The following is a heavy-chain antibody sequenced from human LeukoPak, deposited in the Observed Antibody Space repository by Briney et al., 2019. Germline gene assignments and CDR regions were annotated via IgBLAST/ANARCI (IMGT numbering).Heavy chain of an antibody. CDR2: ILFDGSNK. CDR3: ARSLGRSGWIPFDY. V-gene: IGHV3-33*01. J-gene: IGHJ4*02. Sequence: GGSLRLSCAASGFTLSNYAMHWVRQAPGKGLEWVAVILFDGSNKYYADSVKGRFTISRDNSKNTLYLQMNSLRVEDAAVYYCARSLGRSGWIPFDYWGQGALVTVSS. CDR1: GFTLSNYA. D-gene: IGHD6-19*01.